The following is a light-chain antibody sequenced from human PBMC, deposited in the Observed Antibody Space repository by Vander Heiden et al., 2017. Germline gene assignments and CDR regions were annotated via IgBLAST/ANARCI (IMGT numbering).Light chain of an antibody. V-gene: IGKV4-1*01. CDR1: QSVLYNYTNKYN. CDR3: QQSDSPPHT. Sequence: DIFFTQSPQSLAASLGERATINCKSSQSVLYNYTNKYNLTPCQPKAGHPHKLSNSWASIRDSGVPARFSGSGSASAFPLPFSSLPAADVPVSSCQQSDSPPHTFGQGTRLEIK. CDR2: WAS. J-gene: IGKJ5*01.